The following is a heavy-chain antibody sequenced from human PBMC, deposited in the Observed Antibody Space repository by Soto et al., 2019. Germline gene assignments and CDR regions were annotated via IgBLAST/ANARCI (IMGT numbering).Heavy chain of an antibody. CDR1: GGSISSGDYY. Sequence: QVQLQESGPGLVKPSQTLSLTCTVSGGSISSGDYYWSWIRQPPGKGLEWIGYIYYSGSTYYNPSLKSRVTISVDTSKNQFSLKLSSVTAADTAVYYCARWPGWFGVRDDAFDIWGQGTMVTVSS. J-gene: IGHJ3*02. CDR3: ARWPGWFGVRDDAFDI. V-gene: IGHV4-30-4*01. CDR2: IYYSGST. D-gene: IGHD3-10*01.